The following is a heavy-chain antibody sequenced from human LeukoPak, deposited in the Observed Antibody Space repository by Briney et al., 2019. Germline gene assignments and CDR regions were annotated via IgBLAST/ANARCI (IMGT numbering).Heavy chain of an antibody. CDR3: ARHVGITSASDY. Sequence: KAGESLKISCKGSGYSFSTYWIGWVRQMPGKGLEWMGSIYPGDSDTRYSPSFQGQVTISADKSISTAYLQWSSLKASDTAMYYCARHVGITSASDYWGQGTLVTVSS. V-gene: IGHV5-51*01. CDR2: IYPGDSDT. D-gene: IGHD1-26*01. CDR1: GYSFSTYW. J-gene: IGHJ4*02.